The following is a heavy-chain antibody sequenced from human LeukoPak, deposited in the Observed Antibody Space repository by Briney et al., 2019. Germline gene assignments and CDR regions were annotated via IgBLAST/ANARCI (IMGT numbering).Heavy chain of an antibody. J-gene: IGHJ4*02. CDR1: GFTFSSYG. CDR2: ISYDGSNK. V-gene: IGHV3-30*18. Sequence: GGSLRLSCAASGFTFSSYGMHWVRQAPGKGLEWVAVISYDGSNKYYADSVKGRFTISRDNSKNTLYLQMNSLRVEDTAVYYCVKDSYYSSSYLDYWGQGTLLTVSS. CDR3: VKDSYYSSSYLDY. D-gene: IGHD6-13*01.